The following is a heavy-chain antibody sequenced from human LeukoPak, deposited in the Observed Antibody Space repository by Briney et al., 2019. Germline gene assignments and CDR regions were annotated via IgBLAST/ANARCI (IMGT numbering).Heavy chain of an antibody. V-gene: IGHV3-53*01. CDR1: VFTVSSNY. CDR2: IYSGGST. D-gene: IGHD3/OR15-3a*01. Sequence: GGSLRLSYAPSVFTVSSNYMSGVRQAPWKGLEWVSVIYSGGSTYYADSVKGRFTISRNTTNTTLYHQMNSLRAEDAVVYYCARDQFAFGLFDYWGQGTLVTVSS. J-gene: IGHJ4*02. CDR3: ARDQFAFGLFDY.